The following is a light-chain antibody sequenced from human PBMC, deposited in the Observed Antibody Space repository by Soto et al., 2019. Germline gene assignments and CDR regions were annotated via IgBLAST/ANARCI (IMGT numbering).Light chain of an antibody. CDR2: ENN. J-gene: IGLJ3*02. CDR1: TSNIGKNY. V-gene: IGLV1-51*02. Sequence: QAVVTQPPSVSAAPGQKVTISCSGSTSNIGKNYVSWYQQLPGTAPKLLIYENNKRPSGIPDRFSGSKSGTSATLGITGLQTGDEADYYCGTWDSSLSAGVFGGGTQLTV. CDR3: GTWDSSLSAGV.